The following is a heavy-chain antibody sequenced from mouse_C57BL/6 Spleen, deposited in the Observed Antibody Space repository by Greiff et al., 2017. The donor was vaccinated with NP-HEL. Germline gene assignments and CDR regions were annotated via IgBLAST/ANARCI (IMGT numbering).Heavy chain of an antibody. Sequence: QVQLQQPGAELVKPGASVQLSCTASGYTFTSYWMHWVKQRPGRGLEWIGRIDPNSGGTKYNEKFKSKATLTVDKTSSTAYLQLSSLTSEDSAVYYCARSYYGSSYAKGDWGKGTSVTVST. D-gene: IGHD1-1*01. CDR1: GYTFTSYW. J-gene: IGHJ4*01. CDR2: IDPNSGGT. CDR3: ARSYYGSSYAKGD. V-gene: IGHV1-72*01.